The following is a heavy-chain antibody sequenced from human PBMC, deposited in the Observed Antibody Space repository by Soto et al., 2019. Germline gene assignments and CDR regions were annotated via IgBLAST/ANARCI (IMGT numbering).Heavy chain of an antibody. CDR3: ANTYSSGWYWSVGYYGMDV. J-gene: IGHJ6*02. V-gene: IGHV3-23*01. CDR2: ISGSGGIT. Sequence: GSSLSLSYEASRFTFSSYAMSWVRQAPGKGLYWVSAISGSGGITYYADSVKGRFTISRDNSKNTLYLQMNSLRAEDTAVYYCANTYSSGWYWSVGYYGMDVWGQGTTVTISS. D-gene: IGHD6-19*01. CDR1: RFTFSSYA.